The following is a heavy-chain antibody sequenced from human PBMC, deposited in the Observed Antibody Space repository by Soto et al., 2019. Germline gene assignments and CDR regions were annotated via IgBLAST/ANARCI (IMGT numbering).Heavy chain of an antibody. Sequence: QVQLVESGGSVVQPGRSLRLSCAASGFTFSSYGMHWVRQAPGKGLEWVAVIWCDGSNKYYADSVKGRFTISRDNSKNTLYLQMNSLRAEDTAVDDCARDQGRGYNYGFDYWGQGTLVTVSS. CDR3: ARDQGRGYNYGFDY. J-gene: IGHJ4*02. CDR1: GFTFSSYG. V-gene: IGHV3-33*01. CDR2: IWCDGSNK. D-gene: IGHD5-18*01.